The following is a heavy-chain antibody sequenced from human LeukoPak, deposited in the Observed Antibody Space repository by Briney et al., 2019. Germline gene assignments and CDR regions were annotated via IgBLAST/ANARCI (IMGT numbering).Heavy chain of an antibody. CDR1: GYTFTGYY. D-gene: IGHD5-18*01. CDR2: INPNSGGT. J-gene: IGHJ4*02. Sequence: ASVKVSCKASGYTFTGYYMHWVRQAPGQGLEWMGWINPNSGGTNYAQKFQGWVTMTRDTSISTAYMELRSLRSDDTAVYYCARDDTAMVLRDFDYWGQGTLVTVSS. CDR3: ARDDTAMVLRDFDY. V-gene: IGHV1-2*04.